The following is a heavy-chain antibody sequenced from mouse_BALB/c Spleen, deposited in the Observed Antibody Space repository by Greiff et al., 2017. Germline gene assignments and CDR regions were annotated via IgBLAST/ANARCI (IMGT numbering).Heavy chain of an antibody. CDR1: GFTFSSYG. V-gene: IGHV5-6-3*01. CDR2: INSNGGST. CDR3: ASNYYFDY. J-gene: IGHJ2*01. Sequence: EVQVVESGGGLVQPGGSLKLSCAASGFTFSSYGMSWVRQTPDKRLELVATINSNGGSTYYPDSVKGRFTISRDNAKNTLYLQMSSLKSEDTAMYYCASNYYFDYWGQGTTLTVSS. D-gene: IGHD1-3*01.